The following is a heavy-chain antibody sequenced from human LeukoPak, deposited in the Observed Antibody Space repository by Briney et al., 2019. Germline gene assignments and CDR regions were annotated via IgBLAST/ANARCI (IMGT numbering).Heavy chain of an antibody. CDR2: MSSSNTI. V-gene: IGHV3-48*01. CDR3: ASSGSYRFDY. J-gene: IGHJ4*02. Sequence: GGSLRLSCAASGFTLSSYSMNWVRQAPGKGLEWVSYMSSSNTIYYADSVKGRFTISRDNAKNSLFLQMNSLRAEDTAVYYCASSGSYRFDYWGQGTLVTVSS. CDR1: GFTLSSYS. D-gene: IGHD1-26*01.